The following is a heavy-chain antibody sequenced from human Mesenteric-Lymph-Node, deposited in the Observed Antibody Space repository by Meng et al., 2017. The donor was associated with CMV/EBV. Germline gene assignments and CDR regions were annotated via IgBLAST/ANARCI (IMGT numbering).Heavy chain of an antibody. CDR1: QYTFTEYR. CDR3: ANLAVAGTGDDY. V-gene: IGHV1-2*02. CDR2: INPNSGGT. Sequence: ASVKVSCKASQYTFTEYRMHWVQQAPGQGLEWVGWINPNSGGTNYAQKFQGRVTMTRDTSISTAYMELSRLRSDDTAVYYCANLAVAGTGDDYWGQGTLVTVSS. J-gene: IGHJ4*02. D-gene: IGHD6-19*01.